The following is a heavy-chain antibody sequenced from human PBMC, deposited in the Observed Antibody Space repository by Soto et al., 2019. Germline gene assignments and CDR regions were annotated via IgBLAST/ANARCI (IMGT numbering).Heavy chain of an antibody. CDR3: ARDPGYCSSTSCYRDAFDI. Sequence: EVQLVEAGGGLVKPGGSLRLSCAASGFTFSSYSMNWVRQAPGKGLEWVSSISSSSSYIYYADSVKGRFTISRDNAKHSLYLQMNSLRAEDTAVYYCARDPGYCSSTSCYRDAFDIWGQGTMVTVSS. CDR1: GFTFSSYS. D-gene: IGHD2-2*02. CDR2: ISSSSSYI. J-gene: IGHJ3*02. V-gene: IGHV3-21*01.